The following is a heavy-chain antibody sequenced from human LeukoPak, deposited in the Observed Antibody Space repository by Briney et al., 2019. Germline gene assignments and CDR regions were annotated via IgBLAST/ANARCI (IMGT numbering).Heavy chain of an antibody. V-gene: IGHV1-8*01. J-gene: IGHJ4*02. D-gene: IGHD1-1*01. CDR2: MNPNSGNR. CDR3: ARSTKLAIDN. CDR1: GYPFINYD. Sequence: ASVKVSCKASGYPFINYDIKWVRQATGQGLEWMGWMNPNSGNRGYAQKFQGRVSMTRDTSISTVYMELSRLTSDDTAVYYCARSTKLAIDNWGQGTLVTVSS.